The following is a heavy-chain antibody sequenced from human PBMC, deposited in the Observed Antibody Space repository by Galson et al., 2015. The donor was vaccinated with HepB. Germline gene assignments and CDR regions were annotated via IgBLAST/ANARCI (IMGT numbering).Heavy chain of an antibody. CDR3: ARAPDELGYCSGPRCYTPHYYGVDV. CDR1: GFTFGDYA. D-gene: IGHD2-2*01. V-gene: IGHV3-49*03. J-gene: IGHJ6*02. CDR2: IRSKAYGGTT. Sequence: SLRLSCATSGFTFGDYAVSWFRQAPGKGLEWVGFIRSKAYGGTTEYAASVEGSFTISRDDSKSIAYLQMNSLKTEDTAVYFCARAPDELGYCSGPRCYTPHYYGVDVWGQGTTVTVSS.